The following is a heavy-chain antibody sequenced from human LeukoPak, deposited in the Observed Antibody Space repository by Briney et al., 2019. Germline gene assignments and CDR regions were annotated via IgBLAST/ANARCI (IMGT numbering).Heavy chain of an antibody. CDR2: IYSDGST. CDR1: GFTISSNY. D-gene: IGHD3-16*01. CDR3: ARDHRIGGS. Sequence: GGSLRLSCAASGFTISSNYMTWVRQAPGRGLQWVSVIYSDGSTFYADSVKGRFTISRDSSKNTLYLQMNSLRAGDTAVYYCARDHRIGGSWGQGTLVTVSS. J-gene: IGHJ4*02. V-gene: IGHV3-53*01.